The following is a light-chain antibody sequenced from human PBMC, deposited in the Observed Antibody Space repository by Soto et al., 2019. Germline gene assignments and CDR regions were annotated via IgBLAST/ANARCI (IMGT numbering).Light chain of an antibody. CDR3: SSYASSSSHVV. J-gene: IGLJ2*01. CDR1: SSDVGGYNY. CDR2: EVN. Sequence: QSVLTQPASVSGSPGQSITISCTGTSSDVGGYNYVSWYQHHPDKAPRLMIYEVNNRPSGVSNRFSASKSGNTASLTISGLQAEDEADYYCSSYASSSSHVVFGGGTKLTVL. V-gene: IGLV2-14*01.